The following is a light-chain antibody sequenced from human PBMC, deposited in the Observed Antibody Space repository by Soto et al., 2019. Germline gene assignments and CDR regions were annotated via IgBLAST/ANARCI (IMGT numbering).Light chain of an antibody. V-gene: IGKV3D-20*02. J-gene: IGKJ5*01. CDR1: QSVSSSS. CDR2: DAS. Sequence: EIVLTQSPDTLSLSPGERATLSCRASQSVSSSSVAWYQQKPGQAPRLLIYDASNRATATPPRFSGSGSGTDFTLTISSLEPEDFAVYYCQHRSNWPITFGQGTRLEIK. CDR3: QHRSNWPIT.